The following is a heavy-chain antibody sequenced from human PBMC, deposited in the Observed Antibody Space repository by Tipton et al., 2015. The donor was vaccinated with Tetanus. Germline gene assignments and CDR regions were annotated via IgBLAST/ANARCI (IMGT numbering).Heavy chain of an antibody. CDR3: ARANNDYPKKGPFDY. CDR1: GTSISRSGHY. V-gene: IGHV4-61*08. J-gene: IGHJ4*02. CDR2: VYHSGAT. D-gene: IGHD5-12*01. Sequence: TLSLTCTVSGTSISRSGHYWTWVRQPPGKEPEWVGYVYHSGATNYHPSLKSRLAISADTSKNQFSLNLRSVITADTAFYYCARANNDYPKKGPFDYWGQGILVIVSS.